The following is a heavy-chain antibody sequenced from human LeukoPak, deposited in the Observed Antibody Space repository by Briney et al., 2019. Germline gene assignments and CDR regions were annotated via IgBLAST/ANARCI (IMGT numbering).Heavy chain of an antibody. V-gene: IGHV1-18*01. J-gene: IGHJ4*02. CDR1: GYTFTSYG. CDR3: ARDRSPVGSSGWYRERLLFDY. Sequence: GASVKVSCKASGYTFTSYGISWVRQAPGQGLEWMGWISAYNGNTNYAQKLQGRVTMTTDTSTSTAYMELRSLRSDDTAVYYCARDRSPVGSSGWYRERLLFDYWGQGTLVTVSS. CDR2: ISAYNGNT. D-gene: IGHD6-19*01.